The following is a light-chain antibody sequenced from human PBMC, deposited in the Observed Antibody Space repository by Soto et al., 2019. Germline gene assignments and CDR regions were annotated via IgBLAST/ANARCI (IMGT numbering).Light chain of an antibody. V-gene: IGKV4-1*01. Sequence: DIVMTQSPESLAVSLGERATINCKSSQSVLSSSIAWYQQKPGQPPKLLIYWASTRESGVPDRFSGSGSGTDFTLTISSLPAEDVAVYYCQQYFNTPQTFGQGTKLEIK. CDR3: QQYFNTPQT. CDR2: WAS. J-gene: IGKJ2*01. CDR1: QSVLSSS.